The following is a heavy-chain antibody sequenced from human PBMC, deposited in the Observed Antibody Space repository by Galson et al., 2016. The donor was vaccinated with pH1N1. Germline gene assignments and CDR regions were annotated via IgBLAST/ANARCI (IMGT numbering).Heavy chain of an antibody. CDR3: ARAIGSRSAY. CDR2: IKEDGSET. CDR1: GFTFSNYW. V-gene: IGHV3-7*01. Sequence: SLRLSCAASGFTFSNYWMHWVRQVPGKGLEWVANIKEDGSETYYVDSVGGRFTISRDNAKNSLYLQMNSLRDEDTALYYCARAIGSRSAYWGQGTLVTVSS. J-gene: IGHJ4*02. D-gene: IGHD3-16*02.